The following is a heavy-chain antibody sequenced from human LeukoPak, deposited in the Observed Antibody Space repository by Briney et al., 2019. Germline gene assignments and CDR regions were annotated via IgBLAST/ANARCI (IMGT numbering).Heavy chain of an antibody. CDR1: GGPISIYY. D-gene: IGHD6-19*01. Sequence: SETLSLTCTVSGGPISIYYWSWIRPRAEEGLEWIGRIYTSGSTNYNPSLKSRVTMSVDTSKNQFSLKLSSVTAADTAVYYCARSIAVAGKVNYFDYWGQGTLVTVSS. CDR3: ARSIAVAGKVNYFDY. V-gene: IGHV4-4*07. J-gene: IGHJ4*02. CDR2: IYTSGST.